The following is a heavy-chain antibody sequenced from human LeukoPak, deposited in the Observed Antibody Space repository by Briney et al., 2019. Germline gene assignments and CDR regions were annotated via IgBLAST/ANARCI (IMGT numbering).Heavy chain of an antibody. CDR2: INPNSGGT. Sequence: ASVKVPCKASGYTFTGYYMHWVRQAPGQGLEWMGWINPNSGGTNYAQKFQGRVTMTRDTSISTAYMELSRLRSDDTAVYYCARLVGGYSYGYFDYWGQGTLVTVSS. CDR3: ARLVGGYSYGYFDY. CDR1: GYTFTGYY. J-gene: IGHJ4*02. V-gene: IGHV1-2*02. D-gene: IGHD5-18*01.